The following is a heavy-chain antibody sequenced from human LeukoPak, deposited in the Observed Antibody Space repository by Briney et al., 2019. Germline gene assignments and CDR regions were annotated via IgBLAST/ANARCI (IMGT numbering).Heavy chain of an antibody. J-gene: IGHJ4*02. V-gene: IGHV3-21*01. Sequence: GGSLRLSCAASGFTFSSYTMNWVRQAPGKGLEWVSSISSRGSYIYYADSVKGRFTISRDNAKNSLYLQMNSLWAEDTAVYYCARDHSCGGDCYSPDYFDYWGQGTLVTVSS. D-gene: IGHD2-21*02. CDR2: ISSRGSYI. CDR1: GFTFSSYT. CDR3: ARDHSCGGDCYSPDYFDY.